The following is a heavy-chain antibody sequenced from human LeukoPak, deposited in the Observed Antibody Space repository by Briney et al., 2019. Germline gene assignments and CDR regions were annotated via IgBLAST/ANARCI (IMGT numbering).Heavy chain of an antibody. J-gene: IGHJ4*02. Sequence: ASVKVSCKASGGTLSSYAISWVRQAPGQGLEWMGGIIPIFGTANYAQKFQGRVTITADESTSTAYMELSSLRSEDTAVYYCARRGYSSGWYTEDYWGQGTLVTVSS. CDR2: IIPIFGTA. CDR3: ARRGYSSGWYTEDY. V-gene: IGHV1-69*13. CDR1: GGTLSSYA. D-gene: IGHD6-19*01.